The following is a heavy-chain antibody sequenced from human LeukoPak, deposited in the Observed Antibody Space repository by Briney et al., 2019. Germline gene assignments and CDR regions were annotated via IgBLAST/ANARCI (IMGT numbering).Heavy chain of an antibody. J-gene: IGHJ4*02. V-gene: IGHV3-23*01. CDR2: IRSSGDTA. CDR1: GFTFSDYA. D-gene: IGHD3-10*01. Sequence: GGSLRLSCAASGFTFSDYAMDWVRQAPGKGLEWVSVIRSSGDTAYYADFVKGRSTISRDNSKNTLYLQMNSLRAEDTAVYYCAKGYYASGSSLSAFDYWGQGTLVTVSS. CDR3: AKGYYASGSSLSAFDY.